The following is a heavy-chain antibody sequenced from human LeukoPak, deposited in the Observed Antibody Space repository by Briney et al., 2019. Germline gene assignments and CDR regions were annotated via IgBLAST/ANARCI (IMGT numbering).Heavy chain of an antibody. CDR2: ISAYNGNT. V-gene: IGHV1-18*01. D-gene: IGHD4-23*01. Sequence: GASVKVSCKASGYTFTSYGISWVRQAPGQGLEWMGWISAYNGNTNYAQKLQGRVTMTTDTSTSTAYMELRSLRSDDTAVYYCARWDHGRGLYGGNSASDYWGQGTLVTVSS. CDR3: ARWDHGRGLYGGNSASDY. J-gene: IGHJ4*02. CDR1: GYTFTSYG.